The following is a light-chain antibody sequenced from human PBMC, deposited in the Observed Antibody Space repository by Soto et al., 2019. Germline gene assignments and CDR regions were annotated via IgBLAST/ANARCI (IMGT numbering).Light chain of an antibody. Sequence: DIQMTQSPSSLSASVGDRVSITCRASQSIGMYLSWYQQKPGKPPKLLIYAASDLQSGVPSRFSGSGSGTDFTLTISSLQPEDFATYYCQQGNSVPPYTFGQGTKVEIK. V-gene: IGKV1-39*01. J-gene: IGKJ2*01. CDR2: AAS. CDR1: QSIGMY. CDR3: QQGNSVPPYT.